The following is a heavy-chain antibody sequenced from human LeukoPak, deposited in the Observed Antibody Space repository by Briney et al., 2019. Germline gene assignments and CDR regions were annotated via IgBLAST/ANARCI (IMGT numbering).Heavy chain of an antibody. CDR2: ISSSSSYI. V-gene: IGHV3-21*01. Sequence: GGSLRLSCAASGFTFSSYSMNWVRQAPGKGLEWVSSISSSSSYIYYADSVKGRFTISRDNAKNSLYLQMNSLRAEDTAVYYCSRDPTYYLRYGYFDYWGQGALVTVSS. CDR1: GFTFSSYS. J-gene: IGHJ4*02. D-gene: IGHD1-26*01. CDR3: SRDPTYYLRYGYFDY.